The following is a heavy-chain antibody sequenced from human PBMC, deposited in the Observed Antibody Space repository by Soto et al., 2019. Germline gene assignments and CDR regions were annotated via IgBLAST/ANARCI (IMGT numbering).Heavy chain of an antibody. CDR2: IYWDDDK. D-gene: IGHD6-13*01. CDR3: ARRGGGAGQQQRGDSSDT. V-gene: IGHV2-5*02. CDR1: GFSLSTSGVG. Sequence: QITLKESGPTLVKPTQTLTLTCTFSGFSLSTSGVGVGWIRQPPGKALEWLALIYWDDDKRYSPSLKSRLTITKNXXKXQXXLTTPDTHPLDTAPHYQARRGGGAGQQQRGDSSDTWGQGTLVTVSS. J-gene: IGHJ5*02.